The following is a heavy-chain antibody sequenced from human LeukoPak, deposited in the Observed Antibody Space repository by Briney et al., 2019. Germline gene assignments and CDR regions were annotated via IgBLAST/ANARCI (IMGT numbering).Heavy chain of an antibody. CDR2: INWNGGST. CDR1: GFTFDDYG. J-gene: IGHJ6*02. V-gene: IGHV3-20*01. Sequence: PGGSLRLSCAASGFTFDDYGMSWVRQAPGEGLEWVSGINWNGGSTGYADSVKGRFTISRDNAKNSLYLQMNSLRAEDTALYHCARGLYSNYYGMDVWGQGTTVTVSS. CDR3: ARGLYSNYYGMDV. D-gene: IGHD3-22*01.